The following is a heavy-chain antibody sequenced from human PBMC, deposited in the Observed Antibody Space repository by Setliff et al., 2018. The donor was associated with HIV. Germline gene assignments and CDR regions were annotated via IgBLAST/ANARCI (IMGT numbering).Heavy chain of an antibody. D-gene: IGHD1-26*01. CDR3: AKEKGGSYKYFDY. J-gene: IGHJ4*02. Sequence: GSLRLSCSASGFLFNRYSLNWVRQVPGRGPEWVASISNSSRYYWVKARYGDSVRGRFTISGDYAKNSVYLQMNSLRTEDTALYYCAKEKGGSYKYFDYWGQGTLVTVS. V-gene: IGHV3-21*04. CDR2: ISNSSRYY. CDR1: GFLFNRYS.